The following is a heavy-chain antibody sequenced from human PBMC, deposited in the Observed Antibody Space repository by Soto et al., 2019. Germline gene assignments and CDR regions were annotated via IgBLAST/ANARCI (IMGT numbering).Heavy chain of an antibody. J-gene: IGHJ6*02. CDR2: IYKNDTR. D-gene: IGHD3-10*01. CDR3: VRPRPSGENYGMDV. Sequence: GGSLRLSCVASGLTVSQNYMAWVRQGPGMGLEWVSVIYKNDTRYYADSVKGRFTISRDTSKNTLSLQMDSLRAEDTAVYYCVRPRPSGENYGMDVWGQGTTVTVLL. V-gene: IGHV3-53*01. CDR1: GLTVSQNY.